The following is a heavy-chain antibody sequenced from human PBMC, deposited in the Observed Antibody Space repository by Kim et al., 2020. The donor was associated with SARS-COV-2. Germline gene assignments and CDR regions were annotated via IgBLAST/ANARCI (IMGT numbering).Heavy chain of an antibody. J-gene: IGHJ6*03. V-gene: IGHV5-51*01. CDR2: IYPGDSDT. D-gene: IGHD1-26*01. Sequence: GESLKISCKGSGYSFTSYWIGWVRQMPGKGLEWMGIIYPGDSDTRYSPSFQGQVTISADKSISTAYLQWSSLKASDTAMYYCARKSGSYVGGLYYYYMDVWGKGTTVTVSS. CDR1: GYSFTSYW. CDR3: ARKSGSYVGGLYYYYMDV.